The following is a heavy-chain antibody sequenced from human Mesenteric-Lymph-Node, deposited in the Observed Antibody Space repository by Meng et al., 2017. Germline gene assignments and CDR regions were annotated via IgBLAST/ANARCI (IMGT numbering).Heavy chain of an antibody. V-gene: IGHV3-48*03. CDR1: GFTFRNYE. CDR2: IGSYGNTV. Sequence: GGSLRLSCAASGFTFRNYEMNWVRQAPGKGLEWVSYIGSYGNTVYYADSVKGRFTISRDNAKNSLFLQMNSLRGEDTAVYYCARGVGHGGLTFDSWGQGTLVTVSS. D-gene: IGHD5-12*01. CDR3: ARGVGHGGLTFDS. J-gene: IGHJ4*02.